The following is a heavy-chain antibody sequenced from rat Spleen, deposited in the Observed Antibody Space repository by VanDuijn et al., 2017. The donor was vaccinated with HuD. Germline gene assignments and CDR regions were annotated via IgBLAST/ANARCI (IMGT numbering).Heavy chain of an antibody. CDR1: GFSLSSYG. Sequence: VQVVESGGGLVQPSQTLSLTCTVSGFSLSSYGVIWVRQPPGKGLEWMGVIWGNGNTNYNSALKSRLSVSRDTSKSQVFLKMNNLQTEDTAMYFCASGIAAFDYWGQGVMVTVSS. D-gene: IGHD1-2*01. J-gene: IGHJ2*01. V-gene: IGHV2S61*01. CDR3: ASGIAAFDY. CDR2: IWGNGNT.